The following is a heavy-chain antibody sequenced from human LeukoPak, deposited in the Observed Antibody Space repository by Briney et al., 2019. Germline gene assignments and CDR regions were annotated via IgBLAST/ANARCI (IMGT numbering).Heavy chain of an antibody. D-gene: IGHD2/OR15-2a*01. CDR3: ARYFAPLYYYYYMDV. J-gene: IGHJ6*03. CDR2: IYSGGST. CDR1: GFTFSSYW. V-gene: IGHV3-66*01. Sequence: GGSLRLSCAASGFTFSSYWMHWVRQAPGKGLEWVSVIYSGGSTYYADSVKGRFTISRDNSKNTLYLQMNSLRAEDTAVYYCARYFAPLYYYYYMDVWGKGTTVTISS.